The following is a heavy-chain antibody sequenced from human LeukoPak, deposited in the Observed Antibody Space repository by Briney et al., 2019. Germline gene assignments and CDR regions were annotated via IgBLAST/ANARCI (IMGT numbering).Heavy chain of an antibody. J-gene: IGHJ3*02. CDR1: GFTFSSYA. Sequence: GGSLRLSCAASGFTFSSYAMSWVRQAPGKGLEWVSVISGSGGTTYYADSVKGRFTISRDNSKNTVYLQMSSLRAEDTAIYYCAELTFDIWGQGTMVTVSS. V-gene: IGHV3-23*01. CDR2: ISGSGGTT. CDR3: AELTFDI.